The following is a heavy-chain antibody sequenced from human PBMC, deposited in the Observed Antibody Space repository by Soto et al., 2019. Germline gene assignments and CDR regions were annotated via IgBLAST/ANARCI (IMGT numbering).Heavy chain of an antibody. CDR1: GFTFRNYG. Sequence: GGSLRLSCAASGFTFRNYGMNWVRQAPGKGLEWVSYIGIGSSTKYYADSVKGRFTISRDNAKNSLYLQMNSLRAEDTAVYYCARSRYYYDSSGQGYFDYWGQGTLVTVSS. CDR3: ARSRYYYDSSGQGYFDY. D-gene: IGHD3-22*01. CDR2: IGIGSSTK. V-gene: IGHV3-48*01. J-gene: IGHJ4*02.